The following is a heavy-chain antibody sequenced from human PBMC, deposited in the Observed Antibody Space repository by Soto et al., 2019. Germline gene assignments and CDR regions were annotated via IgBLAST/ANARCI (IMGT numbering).Heavy chain of an antibody. J-gene: IGHJ4*02. V-gene: IGHV3-23*01. CDR2: ISGGGDTT. CDR1: GFTFKNYP. CDR3: AKGRGGSGSLTPRVDF. D-gene: IGHD3-10*01. Sequence: EVQLLESGGGLVQPGGSLRLSFAASGFTFKNYPLTWVRQAPGKGLGGVSAISGGGDTTSYADSVKGRFTVSRDGSKNTLYLQMSSLRAEDTALYYCAKGRGGSGSLTPRVDFWGQGTLVTVSS.